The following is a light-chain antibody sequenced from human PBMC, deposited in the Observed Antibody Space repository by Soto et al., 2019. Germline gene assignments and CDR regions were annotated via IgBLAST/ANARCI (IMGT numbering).Light chain of an antibody. V-gene: IGLV1-44*01. Sequence: QLVLTQPPSASGTPGQRVTISCSGSSSNIGSNTVNWYQQLPGMAPKLLIYSNNQRPSGVPDRFSGSKSGTSASLAISGLQSEDEADYYCAAWDDSLNGLVVFGGGTKLTVL. CDR3: AAWDDSLNGLVV. J-gene: IGLJ2*01. CDR2: SNN. CDR1: SSNIGSNT.